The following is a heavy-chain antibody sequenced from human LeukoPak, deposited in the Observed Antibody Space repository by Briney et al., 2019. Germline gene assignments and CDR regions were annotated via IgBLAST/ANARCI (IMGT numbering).Heavy chain of an antibody. J-gene: IGHJ4*02. Sequence: SGTLSLTCTVSGGSITSYYWSWIRQPPGKGLEWIGYIYDIGSTSYNPSLKSRVTISVDTSSNQFSLMLTSVTAADTAVYYCARGTKTGYTGYDWNYWDQGSLVSVSS. CDR3: ARGTKTGYTGYDWNY. D-gene: IGHD5-12*01. CDR2: IYDIGST. CDR1: GGSITSYY. V-gene: IGHV4-59*01.